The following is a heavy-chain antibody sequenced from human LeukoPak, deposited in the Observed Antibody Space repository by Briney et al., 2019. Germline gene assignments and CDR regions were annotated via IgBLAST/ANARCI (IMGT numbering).Heavy chain of an antibody. D-gene: IGHD1-26*01. J-gene: IGHJ4*02. CDR3: ARDFTAIGTYYFDY. Sequence: PGRSLRLSCAASGFTFSTYAMHWVRQAPGKGLEWVAVISYDGSNKYYADSGKGRFTISRDNSKNTLYLQMNSLRAEDTAVFYCARDFTAIGTYYFDYWGQGTLVTVSS. CDR1: GFTFSTYA. CDR2: ISYDGSNK. V-gene: IGHV3-30-3*01.